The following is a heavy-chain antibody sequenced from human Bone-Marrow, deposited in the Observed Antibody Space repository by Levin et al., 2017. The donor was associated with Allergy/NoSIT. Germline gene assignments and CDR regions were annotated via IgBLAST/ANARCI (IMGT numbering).Heavy chain of an antibody. D-gene: IGHD6-19*01. CDR2: ISSDGSNE. Sequence: GGSLRLSCAASGFTFNDYAIHWVRQAPGKGLEWLALISSDGSNEKYADSVKGRFTISRDNSKNTVYLQMNSLRSEDTASYYCAKDRATVDGASYWYEIDVWGQGTTVTVSS. J-gene: IGHJ6*02. CDR1: GFTFNDYA. V-gene: IGHV3-30*18. CDR3: AKDRATVDGASYWYEIDV.